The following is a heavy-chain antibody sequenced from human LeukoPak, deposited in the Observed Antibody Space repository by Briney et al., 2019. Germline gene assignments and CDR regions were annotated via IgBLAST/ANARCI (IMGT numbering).Heavy chain of an antibody. Sequence: PSETLSLTCTVSGGSIYSGGYYWGWIRQPPGKGLEWIASRSYGGSTYYNPSLKSRVTISGDTSNNQISLKLSSVTAADTAVYYCARLSGSIGGYWGQGTLVTVSS. D-gene: IGHD2/OR15-2a*01. J-gene: IGHJ4*02. CDR1: GGSIYSGGYY. CDR3: ARLSGSIGGY. CDR2: RSYGGST. V-gene: IGHV4-39*01.